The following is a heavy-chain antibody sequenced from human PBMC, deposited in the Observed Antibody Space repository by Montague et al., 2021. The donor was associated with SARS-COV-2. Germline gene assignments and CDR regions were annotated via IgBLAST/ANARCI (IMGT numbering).Heavy chain of an antibody. Sequence: SETLSLTCTVSGGSINGYYWTWIRQPPGKGLEWIGYIYYTGTTRYNPSLKSRVSISQDKSKRQFSLDLTSVTAADTAMYFCARVVAGGAFDYWGRGSLVTVSS. CDR1: GGSINGYY. J-gene: IGHJ4*02. CDR3: ARVVAGGAFDY. CDR2: IYYTGTT. V-gene: IGHV4-59*01. D-gene: IGHD3-16*01.